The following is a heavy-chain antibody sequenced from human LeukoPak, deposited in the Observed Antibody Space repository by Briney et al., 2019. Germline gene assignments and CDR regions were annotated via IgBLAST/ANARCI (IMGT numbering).Heavy chain of an antibody. V-gene: IGHV1-2*02. CDR2: INPNSGGT. Sequence: GASVKVSCKASGYTFTGYYMHWVRQAPGQGLEWMGWINPNSGGTNYAQKFQGRVTMTRDTSISTAYMELSRLRSDDTAVYYCASSYMQAGTAWLAFDIWGQGTMVTVSS. J-gene: IGHJ3*02. CDR1: GYTFTGYY. CDR3: ASSYMQAGTAWLAFDI. D-gene: IGHD6-19*01.